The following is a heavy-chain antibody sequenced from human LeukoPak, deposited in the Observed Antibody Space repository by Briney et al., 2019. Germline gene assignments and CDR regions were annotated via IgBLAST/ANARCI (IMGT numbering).Heavy chain of an antibody. Sequence: SETLSLTRAVYGGSFSGYYWSWIRQPPGKGLEWIGEINHSGSTNYNPSLKSRVTISVDTSKNQFSLKLSSVTAADTAVYYCARVLRAASWRSYDYWGQGSLVTVSS. CDR1: GGSFSGYY. D-gene: IGHD5-18*01. J-gene: IGHJ4*02. V-gene: IGHV4-34*01. CDR3: ARVLRAASWRSYDY. CDR2: INHSGST.